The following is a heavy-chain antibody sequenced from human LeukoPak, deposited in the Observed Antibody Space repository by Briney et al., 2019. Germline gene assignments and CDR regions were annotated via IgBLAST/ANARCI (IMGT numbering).Heavy chain of an antibody. V-gene: IGHV4-39*01. CDR3: ARRFDSGSDDGEDYFDY. CDR1: GGSINSGTFY. CDR2: MYYDGSS. J-gene: IGHJ4*02. Sequence: SETLSLTCTVSGGSINSGTFYWGWIRQPPGKGLEWIGSMYYDGSSYYNPSLKSRVTTSVDTSKNQFSLKLTSVTAADTAVYFCARRFDSGSDDGEDYFDYWGQGTLVTVSS. D-gene: IGHD1-26*01.